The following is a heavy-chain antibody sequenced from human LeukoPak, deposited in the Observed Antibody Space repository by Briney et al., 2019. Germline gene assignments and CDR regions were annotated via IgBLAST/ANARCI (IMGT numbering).Heavy chain of an antibody. V-gene: IGHV1-69*05. Sequence: ASVKVSCKASGGTFSSYAISWVRQAPGQGLEWMGGIIPIFGTANYAQKFQGRVTITTDESTSTAYMELSSLRSEDTAVYYCARCTTMVRGVMVQEYYYMDVWGKGTTVTVSS. CDR2: IIPIFGTA. J-gene: IGHJ6*03. CDR3: ARCTTMVRGVMVQEYYYMDV. D-gene: IGHD3-10*01. CDR1: GGTFSSYA.